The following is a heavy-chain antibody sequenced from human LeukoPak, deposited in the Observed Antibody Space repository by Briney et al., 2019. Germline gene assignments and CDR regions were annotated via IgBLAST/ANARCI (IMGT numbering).Heavy chain of an antibody. CDR3: ARLTDWFDP. Sequence: SETLPLTCTVSGGSISSYYWSWIRQPPGKGLEWIGYIYYSGSTNYNPSLKSRVTISVDTSKNQFSLKLSSVTAADTAVYYCARLTDWFDPWGQGTLVTVSS. CDR2: IYYSGST. J-gene: IGHJ5*02. CDR1: GGSISSYY. V-gene: IGHV4-59*01.